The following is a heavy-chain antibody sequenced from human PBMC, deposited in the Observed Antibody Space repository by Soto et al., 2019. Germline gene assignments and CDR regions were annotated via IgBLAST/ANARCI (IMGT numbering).Heavy chain of an antibody. CDR3: ARGDNYYGMDV. V-gene: IGHV3-30-3*01. CDR1: GFSLSNYF. J-gene: IGHJ6*02. D-gene: IGHD2-15*01. Sequence: HVQLVESGGVVVQPGRSLRLSCAASGFSLSNYFMHWVRQAPGKGLEWVAIISYDGSNKHYADSVKGRFTISRDNSKNTLYVQMNSLRAEDTAVYRCARGDNYYGMDVWGQGTTVTVSS. CDR2: ISYDGSNK.